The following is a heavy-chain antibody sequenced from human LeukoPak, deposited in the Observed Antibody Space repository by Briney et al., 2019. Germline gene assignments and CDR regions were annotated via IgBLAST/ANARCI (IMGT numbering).Heavy chain of an antibody. Sequence: GSLRLSCAASGFTFEDHGMSWVRQVSGKGLEWVSGIHWSGVGTGYAASVKGRFTISRDNAKNSLYLEMNSLRGEDTALYHCVRGGYAGNSDLWGQGTLVTVSS. J-gene: IGHJ5*02. CDR3: VRGGYAGNSDL. CDR2: IHWSGVGT. CDR1: GFTFEDHG. V-gene: IGHV3-20*01. D-gene: IGHD4-23*01.